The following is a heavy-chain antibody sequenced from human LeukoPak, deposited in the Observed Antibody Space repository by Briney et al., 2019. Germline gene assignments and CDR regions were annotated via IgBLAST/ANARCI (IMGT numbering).Heavy chain of an antibody. CDR3: ARARTALADDAFDI. V-gene: IGHV4-4*02. D-gene: IGHD1-1*01. CDR1: GGSISSSNW. J-gene: IGHJ3*02. CDR2: IYHSGST. Sequence: SGTLSLTCAVSGGSISSSNWWSWVRQPPGKGLEWIGEIYHSGSTTYNPSLKSRVTISVDKSKNQFSLKLSSVTAADTAVYYCARARTALADDAFDIWGQGTMVTVSS.